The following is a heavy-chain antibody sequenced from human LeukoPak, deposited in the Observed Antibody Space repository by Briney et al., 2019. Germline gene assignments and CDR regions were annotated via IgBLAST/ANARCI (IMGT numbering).Heavy chain of an antibody. CDR3: AKDLDQAPAAVTTVY. D-gene: IGHD4-17*01. CDR1: GFTFSSYA. CDR2: ISGSGGST. V-gene: IGHV3-23*01. J-gene: IGHJ4*02. Sequence: GSLRLSCAASGFTFSSYAMSWVRRAPGKGLDWVSAISGSGGSTYYADSVKGRFTISRDNSKIPLYLQMNRLRAEDPDVYYCAKDLDQAPAAVTTVYWGQGTLVTVSS.